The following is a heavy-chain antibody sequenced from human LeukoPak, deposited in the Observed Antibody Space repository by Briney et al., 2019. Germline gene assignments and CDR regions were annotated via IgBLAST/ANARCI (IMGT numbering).Heavy chain of an antibody. CDR2: ISNTGGST. CDR1: GFTFKNFA. V-gene: IGHV3-64D*09. D-gene: IGHD3-22*01. CDR3: VRDDSYYYDSGDFPH. J-gene: IGHJ4*02. Sequence: GGSLRLSCSASGFTFKNFAMHWVRQAPGKGLEYVSAISNTGGSTYHADSVKGRFTVSRDNSKNTLYLQMSSLRAEETAIYYCVRDDSYYYDSGDFPHWGQGALVTVSS.